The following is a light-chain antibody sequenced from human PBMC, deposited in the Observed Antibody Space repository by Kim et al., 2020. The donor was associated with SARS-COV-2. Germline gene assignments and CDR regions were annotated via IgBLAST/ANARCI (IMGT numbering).Light chain of an antibody. Sequence: EIVMTQSPATLSVSPWERATLSCRASQSVSNNLAWYQHKPGQPPRLLIYGASTRATGVPARFSGSGSGTDFTLTVSSLQSEDFAVYYCHQYNDWPPGDTFGQGTKLEI. CDR2: GAS. CDR1: QSVSNN. CDR3: HQYNDWPPGDT. V-gene: IGKV3-15*01. J-gene: IGKJ2*01.